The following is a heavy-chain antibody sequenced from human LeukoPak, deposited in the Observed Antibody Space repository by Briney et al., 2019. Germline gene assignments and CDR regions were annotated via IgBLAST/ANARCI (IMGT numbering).Heavy chain of an antibody. J-gene: IGHJ3*02. CDR3: ASHPGYSSSWYGPNAFDI. CDR1: GYSFNTYW. CDR2: IYPGDSDT. V-gene: IGHV5-51*01. Sequence: GESLKISCKGSGYSFNTYWIGWVRQMPGKGLEWMGIIYPGDSDTRYSPSFQGQVTISADKSISTAYLQWSSLKASDTAMYYCASHPGYSSSWYGPNAFDIWGQGTMVTVSS. D-gene: IGHD6-13*01.